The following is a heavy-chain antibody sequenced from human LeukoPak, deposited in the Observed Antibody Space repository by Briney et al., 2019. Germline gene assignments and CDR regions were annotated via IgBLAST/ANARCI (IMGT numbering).Heavy chain of an antibody. CDR3: AKDRSGGGDYYFGMDV. CDR1: GFTFSSYG. J-gene: IGHJ6*02. Sequence: GGSLRLSCAASGFTFSSYGMSWVRQAPGKGLEWVSGISGSGGSTYYADSVKGRFTISRDNSQNTLYLQMNSLRAEDTAVYYCAKDRSGGGDYYFGMDVWGPGTTVTVSS. CDR2: ISGSGGST. V-gene: IGHV3-23*01. D-gene: IGHD6-19*01.